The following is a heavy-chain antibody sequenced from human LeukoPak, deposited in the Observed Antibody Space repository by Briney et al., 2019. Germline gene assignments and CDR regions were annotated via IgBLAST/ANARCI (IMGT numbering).Heavy chain of an antibody. D-gene: IGHD3-22*01. CDR3: ATGNYYDSRGYYTFGH. CDR1: GFTFSRYW. CDR2: INGDGSTT. V-gene: IGHV3-74*01. Sequence: QPGGSLRLSCAASGFTFSRYWMHWVRPAPGKGLVWVSRINGDGSTTSYADSVKGGFTISRDNAKNTLYLQMNSLRAEDTAVYYCATGNYYDSRGYYTFGHWGQGTLVTVSS. J-gene: IGHJ1*01.